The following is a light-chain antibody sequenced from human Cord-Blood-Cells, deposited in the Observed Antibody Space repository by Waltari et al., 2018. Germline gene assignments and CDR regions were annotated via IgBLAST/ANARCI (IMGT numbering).Light chain of an antibody. CDR2: RNN. CDR3: AAWDDSLSGWV. CDR1: SPNIGRNY. V-gene: IGLV1-47*01. Sequence: QSVLTQPPSASGTPGQRVTISCSGSSPNIGRNYVDWYQQLPRTAPKLLIYRNNQRPSGVPDRFSGSKSGTSASLAISGLRSEDEADYYCAAWDDSLSGWVFGGGTKLTVL. J-gene: IGLJ3*02.